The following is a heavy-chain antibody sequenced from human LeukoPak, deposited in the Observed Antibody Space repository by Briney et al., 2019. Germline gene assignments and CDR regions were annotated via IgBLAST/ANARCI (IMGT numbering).Heavy chain of an antibody. Sequence: GASVKVSCKRSGYTFTRYHIHWVRQAPGQGLEWMGVINPSGGTTTYAQNFQGRVTMTRDTSTITVYMELSSLRSDDTAVYYCAREAIFGVVREYYFDYWGQGTLVTVS. D-gene: IGHD3-3*01. J-gene: IGHJ4*02. CDR1: GYTFTRYH. V-gene: IGHV1-46*01. CDR2: INPSGGTT. CDR3: AREAIFGVVREYYFDY.